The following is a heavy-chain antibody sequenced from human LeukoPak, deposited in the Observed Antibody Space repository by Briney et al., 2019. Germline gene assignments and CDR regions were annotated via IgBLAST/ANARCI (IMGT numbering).Heavy chain of an antibody. J-gene: IGHJ5*02. CDR3: ARGAHFWTAYYAGGWFDP. Sequence: GGALRLSCAASGCTSSSYGIHGVRQAPGKGVEGVAVISYDGRTKYYAVSVKGRFTISRDNSKDTLYLQMKSLRGDDTAVYYCARGAHFWTAYYAGGWFDPWGQGTLVTVSS. D-gene: IGHD3/OR15-3a*01. V-gene: IGHV3-30*03. CDR2: ISYDGRTK. CDR1: GCTSSSYG.